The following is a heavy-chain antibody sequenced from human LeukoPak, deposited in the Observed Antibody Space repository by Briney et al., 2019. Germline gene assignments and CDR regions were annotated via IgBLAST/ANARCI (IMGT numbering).Heavy chain of an antibody. CDR3: LVVAGTGYFDY. J-gene: IGHJ4*02. D-gene: IGHD6-19*01. CDR2: ISGSGGST. CDR1: GGSISSGGYY. Sequence: PSETLSLTCTVSGGSISSGGYYWSWIRQHPGKGLEWVSAISGSGGSTYYADSVKGRFTISRDNSKNTLYLQMNSLRAEDTAVYYCLVVAGTGYFDYWGQGTLVTVSS. V-gene: IGHV3-23*01.